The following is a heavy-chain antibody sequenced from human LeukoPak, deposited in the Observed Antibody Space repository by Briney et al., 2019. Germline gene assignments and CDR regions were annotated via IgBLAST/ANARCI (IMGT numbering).Heavy chain of an antibody. CDR3: AKDYWNDVYFDY. CDR1: GFTFSSYA. CDR2: ISGSGGST. D-gene: IGHD1-1*01. J-gene: IGHJ4*02. V-gene: IGHV3-23*01. Sequence: PGGSLRLSCAASGFTFSSYAMSWVRQAPVKGLEWVSAISGSGGSTYYADSVKGRFTISRDNSKNTLYLQMNSLRAEDTAVYYCAKDYWNDVYFDYWGQGTLVTVSS.